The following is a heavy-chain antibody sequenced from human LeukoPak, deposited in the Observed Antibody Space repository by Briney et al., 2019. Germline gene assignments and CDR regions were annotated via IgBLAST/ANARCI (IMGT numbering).Heavy chain of an antibody. CDR2: ISGSGGST. CDR3: ASSPPTGITVSYFDY. J-gene: IGHJ4*02. CDR1: GFIFSSYA. Sequence: GGSLRLSCAASGFIFSSYAMSWVRQAPGKGLEWVSAISGSGGSTYYADSVKGRFTISRDNSKNTLYLQMNSLRADDTAVYYCASSPPTGITVSYFDYWGQGTLVTVSS. D-gene: IGHD4-17*01. V-gene: IGHV3-23*01.